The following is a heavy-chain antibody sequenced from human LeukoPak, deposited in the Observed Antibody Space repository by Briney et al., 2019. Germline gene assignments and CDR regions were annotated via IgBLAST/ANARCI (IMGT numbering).Heavy chain of an antibody. D-gene: IGHD1-26*01. J-gene: IGHJ4*02. Sequence: ASVKVSCKASGYTFTSYYMHWVRQAPGQGLEWMGIINPSGGSTSYAQKFQGRVTMTRDMSTSTVYMELSSLRSEDTAVYYCARDSQTPRIVGATKGFDYWGQGTLVTVSS. CDR2: INPSGGST. CDR1: GYTFTSYY. CDR3: ARDSQTPRIVGATKGFDY. V-gene: IGHV1-46*01.